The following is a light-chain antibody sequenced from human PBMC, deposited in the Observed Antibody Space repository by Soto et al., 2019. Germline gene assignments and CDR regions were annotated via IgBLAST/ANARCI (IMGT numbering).Light chain of an antibody. J-gene: IGLJ1*01. Sequence: QSVLTQPASVSGSPGQSITISCIGTSSDVGGYNYVSWYQQHPGKAPKLMIYEVRNRPSGISNRFSGSKSGNTASLTISGLQAEDEADYYCSSYAGSSSVFGTGTKVTVL. CDR1: SSDVGGYNY. CDR3: SSYAGSSSV. V-gene: IGLV2-14*01. CDR2: EVR.